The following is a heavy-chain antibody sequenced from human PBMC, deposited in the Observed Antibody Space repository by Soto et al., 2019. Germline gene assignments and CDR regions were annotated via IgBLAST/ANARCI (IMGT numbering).Heavy chain of an antibody. V-gene: IGHV5-51*01. Sequence: LKISCKGSGYSFTSYWIGWVRQMPGKGLEWMGIIYPGDSDTRYSPPFQGQVTISADKSISTAYLQWSSLKASDTAMYYCARLRPFMITFGGVIPRGGMDVWGQGTTVTVS. CDR3: ARLRPFMITFGGVIPRGGMDV. CDR2: IYPGDSDT. D-gene: IGHD3-16*02. CDR1: GYSFTSYW. J-gene: IGHJ6*02.